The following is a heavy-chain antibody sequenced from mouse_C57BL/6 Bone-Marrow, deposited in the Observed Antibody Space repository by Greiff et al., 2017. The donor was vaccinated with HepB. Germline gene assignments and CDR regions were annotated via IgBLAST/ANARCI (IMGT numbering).Heavy chain of an antibody. CDR3: TTSNLLWFYYAMDY. D-gene: IGHD2-2*01. CDR1: GFNIKDDY. Sequence: VQLQQSGAELVRPGASVKLSCTASGFNIKDDYMHWVKQRPEQGLEWIGWIDPENGDTEYASKFQGKATITADTSSNTAYLQLSSLTSEDTAVYYCTTSNLLWFYYAMDYWGQGTSVTVSS. J-gene: IGHJ4*01. CDR2: IDPENGDT. V-gene: IGHV14-4*01.